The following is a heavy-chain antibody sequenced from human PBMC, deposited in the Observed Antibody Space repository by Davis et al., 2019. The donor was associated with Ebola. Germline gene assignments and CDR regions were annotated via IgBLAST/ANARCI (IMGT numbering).Heavy chain of an antibody. CDR1: GFTFSSYG. J-gene: IGHJ6*02. CDR3: ASHTGTYYYYGMDV. Sequence: GESLKISCAASGFTFSSYGMHWVRQAPGKGLEWVSGINWNGGSTGYADSVKGRFTISRDNAKNSLYLQMNSLRAEDTALYHCASHTGTYYYYGMDVWGQGTTVTVSS. CDR2: INWNGGST. D-gene: IGHD1-14*01. V-gene: IGHV3-20*01.